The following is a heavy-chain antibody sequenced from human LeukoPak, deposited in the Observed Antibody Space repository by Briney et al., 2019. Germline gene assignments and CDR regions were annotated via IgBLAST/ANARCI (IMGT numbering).Heavy chain of an antibody. CDR1: GFSSRDFW. D-gene: IGHD5-12*01. Sequence: GGSLRLSCAASGFSSRDFWMTWVRQAPGKGLERVAHIKQGGSVKYYVDSVKGRFNISRDDAKSSLYVQMNSLRYEDTAVYYCARFGYSCWNLEYWGQGTLVTVSS. V-gene: IGHV3-7*01. J-gene: IGHJ4*02. CDR3: ARFGYSCWNLEY. CDR2: IKQGGSVK.